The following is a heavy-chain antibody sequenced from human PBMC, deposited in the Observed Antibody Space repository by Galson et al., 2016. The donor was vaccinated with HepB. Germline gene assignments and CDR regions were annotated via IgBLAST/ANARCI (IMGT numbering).Heavy chain of an antibody. D-gene: IGHD6-19*01. Sequence: SETLSLTCTVSGASMNGYYWNWIRQPPGKGLEWIGYISYSGSTIYNPSLTSRVALSIDTSKNQFSLNVSSVTAADTAVYFCARASSSIAVAGIRMLRYLDHWSQGRPVTVSS. CDR2: ISYSGST. CDR3: ARASSSIAVAGIRMLRYLDH. CDR1: GASMNGYY. V-gene: IGHV4-59*01. J-gene: IGHJ4*02.